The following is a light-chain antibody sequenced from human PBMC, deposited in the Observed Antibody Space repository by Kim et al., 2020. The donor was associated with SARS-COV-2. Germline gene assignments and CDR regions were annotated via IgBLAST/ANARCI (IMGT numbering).Light chain of an antibody. CDR3: QQYNSYPRT. Sequence: SSVEDRVTITCRASQSISSWLAWYQQKPGKAPKLLIYKASSLESGVPSRFSGSGSGTEFTLTISSLQPDDFATYYCQQYNSYPRTFGQGTKVDIK. V-gene: IGKV1-5*03. J-gene: IGKJ1*01. CDR2: KAS. CDR1: QSISSW.